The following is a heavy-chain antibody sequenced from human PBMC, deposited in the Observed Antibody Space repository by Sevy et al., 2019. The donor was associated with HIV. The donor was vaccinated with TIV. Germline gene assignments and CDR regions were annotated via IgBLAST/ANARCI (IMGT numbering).Heavy chain of an antibody. D-gene: IGHD3-22*01. CDR1: GFTFVTYA. CDR2: IYGSGGTT. J-gene: IGHJ3*02. CDR3: AGARYDGSGSFDAFDI. Sequence: GGSLRLSCKPSGFTFVTYAMNWVRQAPGKGLEWVSTIYGSGGTTYYAASVKGRFTISRDNSKNTLYLQMDSLRTEDTAISYCAGARYDGSGSFDAFDIWGQGTMVTVSS. V-gene: IGHV3-23*01.